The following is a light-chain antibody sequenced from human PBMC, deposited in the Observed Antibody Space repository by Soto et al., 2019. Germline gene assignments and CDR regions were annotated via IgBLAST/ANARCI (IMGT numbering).Light chain of an antibody. J-gene: IGLJ1*01. CDR1: SSDVGGYNY. Sequence: QSALTQPASVSGSPGQSITISCTGTSSDVGGYNYVSWYQQHPGKAPKLMIYDVTNRPSGVSNRFSGYKSGNTASLTISGLQAEDEADYYCSSYTSSSTYVFGTWTKLTVL. CDR2: DVT. CDR3: SSYTSSSTYV. V-gene: IGLV2-14*03.